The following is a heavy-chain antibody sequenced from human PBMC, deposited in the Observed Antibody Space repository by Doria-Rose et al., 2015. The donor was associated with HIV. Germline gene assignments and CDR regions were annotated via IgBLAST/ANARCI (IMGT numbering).Heavy chain of an antibody. J-gene: IGHJ6*02. D-gene: IGHD3-3*01. V-gene: IGHV3-48*03. Sequence: EVQLVESGGGLVQPGGSLRLSCSASGFTFSSYEMNWVRQAPGKGLEWVSYITSSDTAIFYADSVKGRFTISRDNAKNSLYLQMNSLRIEDTAVYYCARERVESDYYYYGMDVWGQGTTVIVS. CDR1: GFTFSSYE. CDR3: ARERVESDYYYYGMDV. CDR2: ITSSDTAI.